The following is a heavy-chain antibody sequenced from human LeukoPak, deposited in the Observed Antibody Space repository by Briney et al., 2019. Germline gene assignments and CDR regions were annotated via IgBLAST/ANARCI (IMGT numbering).Heavy chain of an antibody. J-gene: IGHJ4*02. CDR1: GGSISTNYW. Sequence: SETLSLTCAVSGGSISTNYWWTWVRQPPGKGLEWIGEIYHSGSTNYNPSLKSRVTMSVDKSKNQFSLKLNSVTAADTAVYFCARGIAAADSHFDYWGQGTLVTVSS. D-gene: IGHD6-13*01. CDR2: IYHSGST. CDR3: ARGIAAADSHFDY. V-gene: IGHV4-4*02.